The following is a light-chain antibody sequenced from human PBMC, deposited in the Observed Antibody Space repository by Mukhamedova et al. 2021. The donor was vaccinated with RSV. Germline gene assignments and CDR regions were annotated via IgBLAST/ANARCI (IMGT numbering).Light chain of an antibody. J-gene: IGKJ1*01. CDR2: GAS. V-gene: IGKV3-15*01. CDR3: QHLYNLPWT. Sequence: SNLAWYQQKPGQAPRLLIYGASTRAPGIPARFSGSGAGTEVPPPLSHLQSGDFSGYPFQHLYNLPWTFGQGARVG. CDR1: SN.